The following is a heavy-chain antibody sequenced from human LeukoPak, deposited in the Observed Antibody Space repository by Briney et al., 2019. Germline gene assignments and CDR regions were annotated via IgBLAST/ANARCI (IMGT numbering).Heavy chain of an antibody. Sequence: GGSLRLSCAASGFTFSSYEMNWVRQAPGKGLEWVSYISSSGSTIYYADSVKGRFTISRDNAKNSLYLQMNSLRAGDTAVYYCARADVDTEGFDIWGQGTMVTVSS. CDR1: GFTFSSYE. CDR3: ARADVDTEGFDI. CDR2: ISSSGSTI. D-gene: IGHD5-18*01. J-gene: IGHJ3*02. V-gene: IGHV3-48*03.